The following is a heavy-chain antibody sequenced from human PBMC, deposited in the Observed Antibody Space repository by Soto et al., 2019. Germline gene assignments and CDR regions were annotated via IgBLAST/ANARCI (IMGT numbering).Heavy chain of an antibody. Sequence: ASVKVSCKASGYTFTGYYMHWVRQAPGQGLEWMGWINPNSGGTNYAQKFQGWVTMTRDTSISTAYMELSRLRSDDTAVYYCARNRVATIFYYGMDVWGQGTKVSVSS. J-gene: IGHJ6*02. CDR1: GYTFTGYY. CDR3: ARNRVATIFYYGMDV. V-gene: IGHV1-2*04. D-gene: IGHD5-12*01. CDR2: INPNSGGT.